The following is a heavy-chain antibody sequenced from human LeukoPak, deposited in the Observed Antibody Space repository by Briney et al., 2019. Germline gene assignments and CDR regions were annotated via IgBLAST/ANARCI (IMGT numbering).Heavy chain of an antibody. CDR2: IHGNGGT. V-gene: IGHV3-53*01. CDR3: ARGFHFYASGTYSGAFDY. D-gene: IGHD3-10*01. J-gene: IGHJ4*02. CDR1: GFTFSSYW. Sequence: GGSLRLSCAASGFTFSSYWMSWVRQAPGKGLQWVSVIHGNGGTDYAGSVRGRFTISRDNSKNTLHLQMDNLRAEDTAVYYCARGFHFYASGTYSGAFDYWGQGTLVTVSS.